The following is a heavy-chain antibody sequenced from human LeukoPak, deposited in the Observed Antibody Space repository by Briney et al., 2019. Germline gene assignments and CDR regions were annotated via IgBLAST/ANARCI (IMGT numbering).Heavy chain of an antibody. CDR2: IIPIFGTA. Sequence: SVKVSCKASGGTFSSYAISWVRQAPGQGLEWMGRIIPIFGTANYAQKFQGRVTITTDESTSTAYMELSSLRSEDTAGYYRGRVRRTLGFDHWGQGTLVTVSS. V-gene: IGHV1-69*05. CDR1: GGTFSSYA. D-gene: IGHD2/OR15-2a*01. J-gene: IGHJ4*02. CDR3: GRVRRTLGFDH.